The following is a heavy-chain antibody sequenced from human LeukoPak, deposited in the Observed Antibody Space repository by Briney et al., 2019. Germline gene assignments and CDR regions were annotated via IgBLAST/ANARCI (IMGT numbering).Heavy chain of an antibody. CDR1: GYTFTGYG. D-gene: IGHD3-22*01. J-gene: IGHJ4*02. CDR2: SSVYNDNA. CDR3: ARDHPAPITYYYDSSVYHDY. Sequence: ASVKVSCKASGYTFTGYGISWVRQAPGQGLEWMGWSSVYNDNANYAQKFQGRVTMTTDISTRTAYMELRSLRSDDTAVYYCARDHPAPITYYYDSSVYHDYWGQGTRVTVSS. V-gene: IGHV1-18*01.